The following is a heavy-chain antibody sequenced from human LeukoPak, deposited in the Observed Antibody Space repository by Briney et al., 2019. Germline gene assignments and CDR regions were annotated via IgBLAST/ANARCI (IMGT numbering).Heavy chain of an antibody. CDR3: ARDLCSGGSCYPGWLDP. J-gene: IGHJ5*02. Sequence: SETLSLTCTVSGGSISTITYYWGWIRQPPGKGLEWVGHMYYRGNTFYNPSLKSRVTISVDTSKNQFSLKLSSVTPADTAVYYCARDLCSGGSCYPGWLDPWGQGTLVTVSS. CDR2: MYYRGNT. V-gene: IGHV4-39*07. CDR1: GGSISTITYY. D-gene: IGHD2-15*01.